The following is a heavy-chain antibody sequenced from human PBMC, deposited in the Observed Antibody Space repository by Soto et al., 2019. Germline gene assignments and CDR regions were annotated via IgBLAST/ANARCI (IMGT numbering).Heavy chain of an antibody. CDR1: GGSISSSTYY. J-gene: IGHJ4*02. Sequence: QLQLQESGPGLVKPSETLSLTCTVSGGSISSSTYYWGWIRQPPGQGLEWIGNIYYGGSPYYNPSLKSRVPVSVDTSKNQFSLKLSSVTAADTAVYYCARQSGSGYYTVADWGQGTLVTVSS. CDR3: ARQSGSGYYTVAD. D-gene: IGHD3-22*01. CDR2: IYYGGSP. V-gene: IGHV4-39*01.